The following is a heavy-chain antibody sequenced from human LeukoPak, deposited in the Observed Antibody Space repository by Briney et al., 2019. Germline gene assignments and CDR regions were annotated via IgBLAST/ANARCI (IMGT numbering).Heavy chain of an antibody. J-gene: IGHJ4*02. Sequence: GGSLRLSCAASGLTVSNNYMSWVRQAPGKGLEWVSIIYGADTTYYADSVKGRFTISRDNSKNTLYLQMNSLRAEDTAVYYFARDYNSNSRFGYWGQGTLVTVSS. D-gene: IGHD4-11*01. CDR1: GLTVSNNY. V-gene: IGHV3-66*01. CDR3: ARDYNSNSRFGY. CDR2: IYGADTT.